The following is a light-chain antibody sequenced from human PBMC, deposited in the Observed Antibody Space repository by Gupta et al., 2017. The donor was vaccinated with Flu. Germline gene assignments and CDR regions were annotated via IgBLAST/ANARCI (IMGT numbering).Light chain of an antibody. CDR3: LVYKHVPIT. CDR1: QDIKNF. Sequence: IQMTQSPSSLSASIGDSVSITCQANQDIKNFLNWYQQKPGRAPTLLIYDASKLDAGVPSRFSASGYGTDFTVTISSLQPEDFATYYCLVYKHVPITFGQGTRLEIE. CDR2: DAS. V-gene: IGKV1-33*01. J-gene: IGKJ5*01.